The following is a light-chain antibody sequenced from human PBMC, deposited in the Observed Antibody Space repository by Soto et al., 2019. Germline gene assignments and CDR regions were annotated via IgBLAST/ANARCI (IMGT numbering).Light chain of an antibody. V-gene: IGLV2-14*01. J-gene: IGLJ1*01. CDR2: DVS. CDR3: SSYPSSSTLHV. Sequence: QSVLTQPASVSGSPGQSITISCTGTSSDVGGYNYVSWYQQHPGKAPKLMIYDVSNRPSGVSNRFSGSKSGNTASLTISGLQAEDEADYYCSSYPSSSTLHVFGTGTKVTVL. CDR1: SSDVGGYNY.